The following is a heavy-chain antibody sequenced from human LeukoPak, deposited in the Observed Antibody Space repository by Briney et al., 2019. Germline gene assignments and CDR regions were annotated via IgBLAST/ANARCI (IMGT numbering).Heavy chain of an antibody. V-gene: IGHV3-48*03. J-gene: IGHJ4*02. CDR1: GFTFSSYE. Sequence: GGSLRLSCAASGFTFSSYEMNWVRQAPGKGLEWVSYISSSGSTIYYADSVKGRFTISRDNAKNSLYLQMNSLRAEDTAVYYCARGGATYYFDYWGQGTLVTVSS. D-gene: IGHD1-26*01. CDR2: ISSSGSTI. CDR3: ARGGATYYFDY.